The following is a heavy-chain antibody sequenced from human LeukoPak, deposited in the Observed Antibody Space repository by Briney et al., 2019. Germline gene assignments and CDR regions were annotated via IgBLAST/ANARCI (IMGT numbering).Heavy chain of an antibody. D-gene: IGHD2-15*01. CDR1: GFTFSSYG. V-gene: IGHV3-30*02. J-gene: IGHJ4*02. CDR3: AKDTHSRHSIVVVVAATDY. Sequence: PGGSLRLSCAASGFTFSSYGMHWVRQAPGKGLEWVAFIRYGGSNKYYADSVKGRFTISRDNSKNTLYLQMNSLRAEDTAVYYCAKDTHSRHSIVVVVAATDYWGQGTLVTVSS. CDR2: IRYGGSNK.